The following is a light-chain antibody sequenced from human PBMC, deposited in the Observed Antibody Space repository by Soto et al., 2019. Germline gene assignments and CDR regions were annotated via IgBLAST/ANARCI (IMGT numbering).Light chain of an antibody. Sequence: QSVLAQPPSVSGAPGQRATISCTGSSSNIGAGYDVHWYQQLPGTAPKLLIYDNSNRPSGVPDRFSGSKSGTSASLAITGLQAEDEADYYCQSYDSSLSAVVFGGGTKVTVL. J-gene: IGLJ2*01. CDR2: DNS. CDR3: QSYDSSLSAVV. V-gene: IGLV1-40*01. CDR1: SSNIGAGYD.